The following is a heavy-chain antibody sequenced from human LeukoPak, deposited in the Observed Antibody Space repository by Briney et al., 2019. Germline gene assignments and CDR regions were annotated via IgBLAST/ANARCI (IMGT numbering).Heavy chain of an antibody. CDR1: GFTFSSYA. Sequence: PGGSLRLSCSVSGFTFSSYAMYWVRQAPGKGLEYVSAISSNGGSTHYADSVKGRFTISRDNSKNTLYLQMNSLRAEDTAVYYCYSMIVVEIRVINDYWGQGTLVTVSS. V-gene: IGHV3-64*04. J-gene: IGHJ4*02. D-gene: IGHD3-22*01. CDR2: ISSNGGST. CDR3: YSMIVVEIRVINDY.